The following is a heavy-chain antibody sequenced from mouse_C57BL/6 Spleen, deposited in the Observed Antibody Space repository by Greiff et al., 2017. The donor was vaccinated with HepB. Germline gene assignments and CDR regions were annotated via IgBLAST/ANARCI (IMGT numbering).Heavy chain of an antibody. Sequence: EVQVVESGGGLVKPGGSLKLSCAASGFTFSSYAMSWVRQTPEKRLEWVATISDGGSYTYYPDNVKGRFTIARDNAKNNLYLQMSHLKYEDTAMYYCARDVYYGSSYGYYAMDYWGQGTSVTVSS. CDR2: ISDGGSYT. D-gene: IGHD1-1*01. CDR1: GFTFSSYA. V-gene: IGHV5-4*01. CDR3: ARDVYYGSSYGYYAMDY. J-gene: IGHJ4*01.